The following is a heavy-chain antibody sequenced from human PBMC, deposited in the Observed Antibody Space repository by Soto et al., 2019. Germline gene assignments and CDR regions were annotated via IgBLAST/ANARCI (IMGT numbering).Heavy chain of an antibody. J-gene: IGHJ4*02. CDR2: ISPYDGNT. D-gene: IGHD6-13*01. V-gene: IGHV1-18*01. Sequence: HVQLVQSEAEVKKPGASVKVSCKPSGYVFTNYGLSWVRQAPGQGLEWMAWISPYDGNTHYAQNLQGRVTVTTDTSXSXAYMELRSLRSDDTAVYFCARDDRAAAAGTTFYFDYWGQGTLVTVSS. CDR1: GYVFTNYG. CDR3: ARDDRAAAAGTTFYFDY.